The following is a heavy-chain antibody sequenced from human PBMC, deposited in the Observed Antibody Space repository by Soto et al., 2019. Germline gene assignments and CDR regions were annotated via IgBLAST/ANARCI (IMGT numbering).Heavy chain of an antibody. V-gene: IGHV4-30-4*08. CDR3: ARGVTVFGLVSRFWFDP. Sequence: SEPLCLTCTVSGGSSSGVDYSWSCVRQSPGKGLEWIGHIYNSGITYYNPSLKSRVVISIDTSRNQFSLRLNSLTAADRAVYFCARGVTVFGLVSRFWFDPWGQATVVTLSS. J-gene: IGHJ5*02. CDR1: GGSSSGVDYS. D-gene: IGHD3-3*01. CDR2: IYNSGIT.